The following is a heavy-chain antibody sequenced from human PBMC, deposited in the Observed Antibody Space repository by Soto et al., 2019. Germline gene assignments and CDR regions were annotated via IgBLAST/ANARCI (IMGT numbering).Heavy chain of an antibody. Sequence: QVQLVESGGGVVQPGRSLRLSCAASGFTFSSYGMHWVRQAPGKGLEWVAVISYDGSNKYYADSVKGRFTISRDNSKNTLYLQRNSLRAEDTAVYYCAKAPGATGTIRGEYAFDIWGQGTMVTVSS. CDR1: GFTFSSYG. CDR2: ISYDGSNK. D-gene: IGHD1-1*01. CDR3: AKAPGATGTIRGEYAFDI. J-gene: IGHJ3*02. V-gene: IGHV3-30*18.